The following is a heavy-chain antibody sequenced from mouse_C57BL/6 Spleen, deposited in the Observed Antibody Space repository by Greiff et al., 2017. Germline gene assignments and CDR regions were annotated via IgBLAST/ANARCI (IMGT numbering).Heavy chain of an antibody. CDR2: IWSGGST. CDR1: GFSLTSYG. CDR3: ARNIYYGSSYVEDY. D-gene: IGHD1-1*01. J-gene: IGHJ4*01. V-gene: IGHV2-2*01. Sequence: VKLMESGPGLVQPSPSLSITCTVSGFSLTSYGVHWVRQSPGKGLEWLGVIWSGGSTDYNAAFISRLSISKDNSKSQVFFKMNSLQADDTAIYYCARNIYYGSSYVEDYWGQGTSVTVSS.